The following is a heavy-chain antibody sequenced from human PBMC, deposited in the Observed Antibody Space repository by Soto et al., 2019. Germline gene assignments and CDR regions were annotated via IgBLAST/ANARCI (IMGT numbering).Heavy chain of an antibody. CDR1: GYSISSGYY. D-gene: IGHD6-13*01. Sequence: SETLSLTCAVSGYSISSGYYWGWIRQPPGKGLEWLGTTYYGASSYYDPSLRSRITILLDASTNQLSLKLSSVTAADTAVYFCVRVAGSASWYETDSWGQGILVTVSS. V-gene: IGHV4-38-2*01. J-gene: IGHJ4*02. CDR3: VRVAGSASWYETDS. CDR2: TYYGASS.